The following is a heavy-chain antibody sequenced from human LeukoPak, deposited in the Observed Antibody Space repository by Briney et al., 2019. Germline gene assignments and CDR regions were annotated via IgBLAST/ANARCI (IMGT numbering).Heavy chain of an antibody. CDR2: ITGNGGNV. Sequence: GGSLRLSCAASGFTFSNYEMNWIRQAPGKGLEWVSYITGNGGNVNYADSVKGRFSTSRDNAKNSLYLQMSSLRVEDTAIYYCAREGESEDRDAFDFWGRGTMVTVSS. CDR1: GFTFSNYE. D-gene: IGHD3-16*01. J-gene: IGHJ3*01. CDR3: AREGESEDRDAFDF. V-gene: IGHV3-48*03.